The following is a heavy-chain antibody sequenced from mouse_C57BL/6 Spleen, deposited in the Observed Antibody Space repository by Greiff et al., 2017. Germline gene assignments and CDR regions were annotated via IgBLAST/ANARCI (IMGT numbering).Heavy chain of an antibody. J-gene: IGHJ1*03. CDR2: INPNYGHT. V-gene: IGHV1-39*01. Sequence: LVEPGASVKISCKASGYSFTDYNMNWVKQSNGKSLEWIGVINPNYGHTSNNQKFKGKATLTVDQFSSNAYMQLNSLTAEDSSVDYCARNFDVWGTGPTVTVSS. CDR1: GYSFTDYN. CDR3: ARNFDV.